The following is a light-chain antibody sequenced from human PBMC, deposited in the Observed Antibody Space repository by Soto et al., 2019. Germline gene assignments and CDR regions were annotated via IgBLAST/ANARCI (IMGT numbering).Light chain of an antibody. CDR1: QSVSSN. V-gene: IGKV3-15*01. Sequence: EIVMTQSPATLSVSPGERATLSCRASQSVSSNLAWYQQKPGQAPRLLIYGASTRATGIPARFSGSGSGTEFTLTISSLQSEDFAVYYCQQYNNWPPGFGQGTRWRL. J-gene: IGKJ5*01. CDR3: QQYNNWPPG. CDR2: GAS.